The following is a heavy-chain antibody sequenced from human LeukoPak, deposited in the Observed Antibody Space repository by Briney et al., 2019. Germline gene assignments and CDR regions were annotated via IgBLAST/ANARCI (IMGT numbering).Heavy chain of an antibody. Sequence: AASVKVSCKASGFTFTSSAMQWVRQARGQRLEWIGWIVVGSGNTNYAQKFQERVTMTTDTSTSTAYMELRSLRSDDTAVYYCAIAHSSGGYYYGMDVWGQGTTVTVSS. CDR3: AIAHSSGGYYYGMDV. V-gene: IGHV1-58*02. D-gene: IGHD3-16*01. CDR1: GFTFTSSA. CDR2: IVVGSGNT. J-gene: IGHJ6*02.